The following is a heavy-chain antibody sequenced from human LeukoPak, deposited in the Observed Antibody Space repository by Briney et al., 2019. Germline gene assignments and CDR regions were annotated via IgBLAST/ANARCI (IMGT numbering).Heavy chain of an antibody. D-gene: IGHD2-2*01. V-gene: IGHV4-4*02. CDR3: ARVYKYCSGTSCYRFDP. CDR2: IDHSGSR. J-gene: IGHJ5*02. CDR1: GGSITSSNW. Sequence: SGTLSLTCAVSGGSITSSNWWSWVRQPPGKGLEWMGEIDHSGSRKYNPSLNSRATISVDKSKNQFSLKLTSVTAADTAVYYCARVYKYCSGTSCYRFDPWGQGTLVTVSS.